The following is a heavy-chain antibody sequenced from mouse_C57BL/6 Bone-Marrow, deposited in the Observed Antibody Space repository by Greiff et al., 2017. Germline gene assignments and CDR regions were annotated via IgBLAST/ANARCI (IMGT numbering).Heavy chain of an antibody. CDR1: GYTFTSYW. D-gene: IGHD4-1*01. J-gene: IGHJ3*01. V-gene: IGHV1-64*01. Sequence: QVQLQQPGAELVKPGASVKLSCKASGYTFTSYWMHWVKQRPGQGLEWIGMIHPNSGSTNYNEKFKSKATLTVDKSSSTAYMQLSSLTSEDSAFYYCARERLGREWFAYWGQGTLVTVSA. CDR2: IHPNSGST. CDR3: ARERLGREWFAY.